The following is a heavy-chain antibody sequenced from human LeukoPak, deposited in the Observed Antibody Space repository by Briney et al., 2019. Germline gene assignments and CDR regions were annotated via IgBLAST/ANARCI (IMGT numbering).Heavy chain of an antibody. J-gene: IGHJ5*02. Sequence: PSETLSLTCTVSGVSITSHFWSWIRQPPGKGLGWIAYVHYTGSTNYNPSLKSRVTISMDTSKNQFSLRLRSVTAADTAMYYCARVERYNGDYGWFDPWGQGNLVTVSS. CDR2: VHYTGST. V-gene: IGHV4-59*11. CDR1: GVSITSHF. D-gene: IGHD4-17*01. CDR3: ARVERYNGDYGWFDP.